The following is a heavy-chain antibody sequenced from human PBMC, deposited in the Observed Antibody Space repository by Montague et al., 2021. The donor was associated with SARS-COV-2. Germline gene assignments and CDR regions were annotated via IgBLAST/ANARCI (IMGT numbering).Heavy chain of an antibody. Sequence: LVKVSCKASGGPFSSYTLSWVRQAPGQGLEWMGRIIPILGIANYARKFQGRVTITADKSTSTAYMELSSLRSEDTAVYYCARNSGSADYWGQGTLVTVSS. CDR1: GGPFSSYT. CDR3: ARNSGSADY. D-gene: IGHD1-26*01. V-gene: IGHV1-69*02. CDR2: IIPILGIA. J-gene: IGHJ4*02.